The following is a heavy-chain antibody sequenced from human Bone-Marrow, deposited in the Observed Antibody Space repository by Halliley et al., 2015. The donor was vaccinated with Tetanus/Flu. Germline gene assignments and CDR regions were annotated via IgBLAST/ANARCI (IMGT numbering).Heavy chain of an antibody. Sequence: CAASGFPFSDVRMHWVRQAPGKAPEWVGRIKRKIDGETTDYAAPVKGRFTISRDDSKDTLYLRMNSLKTEDTAVYSCATGDCGGGSCHFFDFWGQGTLVTVSS. CDR3: ATGDCGGGSCHFFDF. CDR1: GFPFSDVR. V-gene: IGHV3-15*01. J-gene: IGHJ4*02. D-gene: IGHD2-15*01. CDR2: IKRKIDGETT.